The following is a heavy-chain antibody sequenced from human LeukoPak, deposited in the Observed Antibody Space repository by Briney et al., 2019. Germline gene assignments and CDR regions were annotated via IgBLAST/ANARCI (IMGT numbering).Heavy chain of an antibody. CDR3: ARGPPGGQFDP. J-gene: IGHJ5*02. Sequence: SETLSLTCTVSGGSISSYYWSWFRQPPGKGLEWIGYIYYSGSTNYNPSLKSRITISVDASKNQFSLKLTSVTAADTAVYYCARGPPGGQFDPWGQGTLVTVSS. D-gene: IGHD3-10*01. CDR2: IYYSGST. CDR1: GGSISSYY. V-gene: IGHV4-59*01.